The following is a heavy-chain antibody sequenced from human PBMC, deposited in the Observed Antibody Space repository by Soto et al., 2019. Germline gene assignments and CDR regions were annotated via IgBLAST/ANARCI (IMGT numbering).Heavy chain of an antibody. CDR3: ARGRLAVAGDNWFDP. J-gene: IGHJ5*02. CDR2: TYYRSKWYN. V-gene: IGHV6-1*01. Sequence: SPTLSLPCVISGDSVSSNSAAWNWIRQSPSRGLEWLGRTYYRSKWYNDYAVSVKSRITINPDTSKNQFSLQLNSVTPEDTAVYSCARGRLAVAGDNWFDPWGQGTLGTVSS. D-gene: IGHD6-19*01. CDR1: GDSVSSNSAA.